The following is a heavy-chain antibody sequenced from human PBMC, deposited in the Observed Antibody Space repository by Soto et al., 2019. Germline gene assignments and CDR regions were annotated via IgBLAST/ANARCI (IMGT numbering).Heavy chain of an antibody. CDR3: VRGSSSWYDNNWLDP. CDR2: ISSSGSSS. Sequence: PGGSLRLSCSASGFTFRTFAMHWVRQAPGKGLEYVSAISSSGSSSIFADSVKGRFTISRDNSKNTLYLQLSSLRPEDTAVYYCVRGSSSWYDNNWLDPWGQGTLVTSP. D-gene: IGHD6-13*01. CDR1: GFTFRTFA. V-gene: IGHV3-64D*06. J-gene: IGHJ5*02.